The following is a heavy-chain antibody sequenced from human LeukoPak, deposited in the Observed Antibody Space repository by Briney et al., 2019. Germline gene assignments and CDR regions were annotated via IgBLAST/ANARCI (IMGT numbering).Heavy chain of an antibody. CDR3: ARHRGVVGIDY. Sequence: SETLSLTCTVSGGSISYYYWSWIRQSPGKGLEWIGYIYYSGTTNYNPSLKSRVTISVDTSKNQFSLRLSSVTAADTAVYYCARHRGVVGIDYWGQGTLVTVSS. J-gene: IGHJ4*02. CDR2: IYYSGTT. V-gene: IGHV4-59*08. CDR1: GGSISYYY. D-gene: IGHD2-15*01.